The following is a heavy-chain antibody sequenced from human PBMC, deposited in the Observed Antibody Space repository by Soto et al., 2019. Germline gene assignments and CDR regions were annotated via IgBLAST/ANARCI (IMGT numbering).Heavy chain of an antibody. D-gene: IGHD3-10*01. V-gene: IGHV3-30*03. CDR3: AAGSGSYYTLGY. Sequence: GGSLRLSCAASEFTFSSYGMHWVRQAPGKGLEWVAVISYDGSNKYYADSVKGRFTISRDNSKNTLYLQMNSLRAEDTAVYYCAAGSGSYYTLGYWGQGTLVTVSS. CDR2: ISYDGSNK. CDR1: EFTFSSYG. J-gene: IGHJ4*02.